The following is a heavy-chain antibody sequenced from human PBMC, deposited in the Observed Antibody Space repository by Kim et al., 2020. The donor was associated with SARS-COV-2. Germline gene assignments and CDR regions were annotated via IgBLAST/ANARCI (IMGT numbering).Heavy chain of an antibody. CDR3: ARVSTTGGPSTSPFDI. J-gene: IGHJ3*02. Sequence: ASVKVSCRTSGYTFTAYYIHWVRQAPGQRPEWMGWINPNGGGAHSSQKFRGRLTMTRDTSISTTYMDLSSLTSDDTAVYYCARVSTTGGPSTSPFDIWGQGTMVTVSS. D-gene: IGHD1-26*01. V-gene: IGHV1-2*02. CDR1: GYTFTAYY. CDR2: INPNGGGA.